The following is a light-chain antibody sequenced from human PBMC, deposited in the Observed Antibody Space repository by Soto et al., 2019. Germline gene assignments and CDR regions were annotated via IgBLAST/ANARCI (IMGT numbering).Light chain of an antibody. Sequence: EIVLPPSPAPLSLSPGERAPLSCRASQSVSNNYLAWYQQKPGQAPRLLIYGASNRATGIPDRFSGSGSGTDFTLTISRLQSEDFAVYYCHQYNHWLTWTFGQGTKVDTK. CDR3: HQYNHWLTWT. V-gene: IGKV3D-20*02. CDR2: GAS. CDR1: QSVSNNY. J-gene: IGKJ1*01.